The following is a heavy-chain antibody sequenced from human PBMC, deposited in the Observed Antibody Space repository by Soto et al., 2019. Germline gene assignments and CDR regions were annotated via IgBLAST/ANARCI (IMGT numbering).Heavy chain of an antibody. J-gene: IGHJ4*02. CDR1: GFTFSSYG. D-gene: IGHD3-10*01. Sequence: QVQLVESGGGVVQPGRSLRLSCAASGFTFSSYGMHWVRQAPGKGLEWVAVISYDGSNKYYADSVKGRFTISRDNSKNTLYLQMNSLIAEDTAVYYCAKDGWFGTLGTLYYFDYWGQGTLVTVSS. CDR2: ISYDGSNK. CDR3: AKDGWFGTLGTLYYFDY. V-gene: IGHV3-30*18.